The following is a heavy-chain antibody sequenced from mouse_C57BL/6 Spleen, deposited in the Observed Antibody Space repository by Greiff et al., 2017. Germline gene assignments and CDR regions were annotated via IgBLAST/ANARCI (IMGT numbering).Heavy chain of an antibody. J-gene: IGHJ4*01. CDR2: LHPTSGST. D-gene: IGHD3-2*02. V-gene: IGHV1-64*01. Sequence: QVQLQQPGAALVKPGASVKLSCTASGYTFTSYWMHWVKQRPGQGLEWIGMLHPTSGSTNYTEKFQSQATLTVDKSSSTAYMQLSSQTSENSAVDYCARYLSGFDAMDYWGQGTSGTVAS. CDR3: ARYLSGFDAMDY. CDR1: GYTFTSYW.